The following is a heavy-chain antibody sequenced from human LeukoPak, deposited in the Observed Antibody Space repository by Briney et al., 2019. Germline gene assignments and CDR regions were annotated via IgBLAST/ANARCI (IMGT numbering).Heavy chain of an antibody. CDR2: IIPIFGTA. V-gene: IGHV1-69*13. D-gene: IGHD5-18*01. Sequence: SVKVSCKASGGXFSSYAISWVRQAPGQGLEWMGGIIPIFGTANYAQKFQGRVTITADESTSTAYMELSSLRSEDTAVYYCARQEGLGDTAMVKGAFDYWGRGTLVTVSS. CDR3: ARQEGLGDTAMVKGAFDY. J-gene: IGHJ4*02. CDR1: GGXFSSYA.